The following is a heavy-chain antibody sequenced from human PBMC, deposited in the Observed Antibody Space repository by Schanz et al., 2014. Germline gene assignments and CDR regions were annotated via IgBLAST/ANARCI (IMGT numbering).Heavy chain of an antibody. Sequence: EVQLLESGGGLVQPGGSLRLSCAASGFTFSSYAMSWVRQAPGKGLEWVSAISGGGGTTYYTDSVKGRFTISRDNSKSTLYLQMNSLRAEDTAVYYCAKDPRGDKNDRAYYFDYWGQGTLVSVSS. D-gene: IGHD3-10*01. CDR2: ISGGGGTT. J-gene: IGHJ4*02. V-gene: IGHV3-23*01. CDR3: AKDPRGDKNDRAYYFDY. CDR1: GFTFSSYA.